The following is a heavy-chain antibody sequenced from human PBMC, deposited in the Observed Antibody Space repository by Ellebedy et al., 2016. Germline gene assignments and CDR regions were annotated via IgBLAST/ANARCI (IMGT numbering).Heavy chain of an antibody. J-gene: IGHJ4*02. Sequence: GESLKISXVASGFTLRNFFMSGVRQAPGGGLEWFSTISGDGDTTFSADSVKGRFTISRDNSRYTLYLQMDSLTAADTAVYYCYYGHYSGFWGQGTLVTVSS. V-gene: IGHV3-23*01. CDR2: ISGDGDTT. CDR3: YYGHYSGF. D-gene: IGHD4-17*01. CDR1: GFTLRNFF.